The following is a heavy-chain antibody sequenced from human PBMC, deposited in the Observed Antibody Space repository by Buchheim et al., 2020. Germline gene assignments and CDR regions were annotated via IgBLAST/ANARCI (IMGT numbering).Heavy chain of an antibody. D-gene: IGHD4/OR15-4a*01. CDR3: ARESGAFDT. Sequence: QLQLQESGSAMVKPSQTLSLTCAVSGGSIAIGAFSWSWIRQPPGKGLEWIGYINYNGNTYYDTSLRRRVTISADTSKNPLSLTLTSVTAADTAVYYCARESGAFDTWGQG. J-gene: IGHJ4*02. CDR1: GGSIAIGAFS. CDR2: INYNGNT. V-gene: IGHV4-30-2*01.